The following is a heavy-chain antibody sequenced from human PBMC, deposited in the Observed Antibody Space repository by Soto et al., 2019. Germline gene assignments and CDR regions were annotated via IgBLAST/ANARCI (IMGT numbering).Heavy chain of an antibody. CDR2: IWYDGSNK. V-gene: IGHV3-33*01. J-gene: IGHJ4*02. CDR3: ARGEWVGEMATIISGLDY. D-gene: IGHD5-12*01. CDR1: GFTFSSYG. Sequence: GGSLRLSCAASGFTFSSYGMHWVRQAPGKGLEWVAVIWYDGSNKYYADSVKGRFTISRDNSKNTLYLQMNSLRAEDTAVYYCARGEWVGEMATIISGLDYWGQGTLVTVSS.